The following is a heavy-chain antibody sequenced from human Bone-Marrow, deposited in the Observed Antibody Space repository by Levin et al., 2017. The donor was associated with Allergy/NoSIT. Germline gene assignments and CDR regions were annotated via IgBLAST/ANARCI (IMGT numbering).Heavy chain of an antibody. J-gene: IGHJ6*02. V-gene: IGHV3-23*01. Sequence: PGGSLRLSCAASGFTFSSYAMSWVRQAPGKGLEWVSAISGSGGSTYYADSVKGRFTISRDNSKNTLYLQMNSLRAEDTAVYYCAKAAVQILEWFRYYYYYGMDVWGQGTTVTVSS. CDR3: AKAAVQILEWFRYYYYYGMDV. CDR2: ISGSGGST. CDR1: GFTFSSYA. D-gene: IGHD3-3*01.